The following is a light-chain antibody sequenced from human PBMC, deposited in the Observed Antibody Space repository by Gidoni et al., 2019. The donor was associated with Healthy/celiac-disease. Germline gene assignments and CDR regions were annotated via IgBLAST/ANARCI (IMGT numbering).Light chain of an antibody. CDR2: DVS. CDR1: SSDVGGYNY. Sequence: QSALTHPASVSGSPGKSITISCTGTSSDVGGYNYVSWYQQHPGKAPKLMSYDVSNRPSGVSKRFSGSKSGNTSSLTISGPQAEDEADYYCSSYTSSSTWVFGGGTKLTVL. J-gene: IGLJ3*02. CDR3: SSYTSSSTWV. V-gene: IGLV2-14*01.